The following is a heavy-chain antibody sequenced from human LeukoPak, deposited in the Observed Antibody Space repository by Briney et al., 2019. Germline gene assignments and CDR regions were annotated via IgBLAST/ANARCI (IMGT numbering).Heavy chain of an antibody. Sequence: GGSLRLSCAASGFTFSSYGMHWVRQAPGKGLEWMAVISYDGSNKYYADSVKGRFTISRDNSKNTLYLQMNSLRAEDTAVYYCARDGRFTMIVPDAFDIWGQGTMVTVSS. CDR1: GFTFSSYG. CDR2: ISYDGSNK. D-gene: IGHD3-22*01. V-gene: IGHV3-30*03. CDR3: ARDGRFTMIVPDAFDI. J-gene: IGHJ3*02.